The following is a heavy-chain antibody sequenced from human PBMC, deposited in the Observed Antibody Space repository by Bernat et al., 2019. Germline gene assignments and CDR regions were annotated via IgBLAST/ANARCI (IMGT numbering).Heavy chain of an antibody. Sequence: EVQLLESGGGLVQPGGSLRLSCAASGFTFSSYAMSWVRQAPVKGLEWVSAISGSGGSTYYADSVKGRFTISRDNSKNTLYLQMNSLRAEDTAVYYCANSWYSSTHVQHWGQGTLVTVSS. CDR1: GFTFSSYA. J-gene: IGHJ1*01. D-gene: IGHD6-13*01. CDR3: ANSWYSSTHVQH. CDR2: ISGSGGST. V-gene: IGHV3-23*01.